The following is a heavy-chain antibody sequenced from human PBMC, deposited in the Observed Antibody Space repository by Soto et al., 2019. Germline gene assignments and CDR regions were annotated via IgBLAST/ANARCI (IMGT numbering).Heavy chain of an antibody. D-gene: IGHD3-3*01. CDR3: ARTSNYDFWSGPGAFDI. J-gene: IGHJ3*02. Sequence: PGGSLRLSCAASGFTFSSYWMSWVRQAPGKGLEWVANIKQDGSEKYYVDSVKGRFTISRDNAKNSLYLKMNSLRAEDTAVYYCARTSNYDFWSGPGAFDIWGQGTMVTVSS. V-gene: IGHV3-7*03. CDR1: GFTFSSYW. CDR2: IKQDGSEK.